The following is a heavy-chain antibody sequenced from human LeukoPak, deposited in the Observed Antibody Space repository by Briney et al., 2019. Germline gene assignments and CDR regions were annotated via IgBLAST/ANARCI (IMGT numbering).Heavy chain of an antibody. CDR3: ASEGMVRGVIISVAY. CDR1: GYTFTSYG. D-gene: IGHD3-10*01. CDR2: ISAYNGNT. V-gene: IGHV1-18*01. Sequence: SVKVSCKASGYTFTSYGISWVRQAPGQGLEWMGWISAYNGNTNYAQKLRGRVTMTTDTSTSTAYMELRSLRSDDTAVYYCASEGMVRGVIISVAYWGQGTLVTVSS. J-gene: IGHJ4*02.